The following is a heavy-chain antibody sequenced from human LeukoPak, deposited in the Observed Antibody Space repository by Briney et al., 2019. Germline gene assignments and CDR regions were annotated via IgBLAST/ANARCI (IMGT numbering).Heavy chain of an antibody. Sequence: GASVKVSCKASGGTFSSYAISWVRQAPGQGLEWMGGIIPIFGTANYAQKFQGRVTITADESTSTAYMELSSLRSEDTAVHYCAREVVTPSAFDIWGQGTMVTVSS. CDR3: AREVVTPSAFDI. D-gene: IGHD2-21*02. CDR2: IIPIFGTA. CDR1: GGTFSSYA. J-gene: IGHJ3*02. V-gene: IGHV1-69*13.